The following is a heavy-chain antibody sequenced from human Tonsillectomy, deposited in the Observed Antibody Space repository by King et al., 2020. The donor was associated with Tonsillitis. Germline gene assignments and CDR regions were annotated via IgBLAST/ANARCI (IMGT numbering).Heavy chain of an antibody. Sequence: QLVQSGAEVKKAGESLKISCKVSGYTFSSYSIAWVRQMPGKGLEWMGIIYPGDSGTRYSPSFQGQVTFSADKSISTAYLQWSSLKASDTAMYYCARGNPSDSSGDYWGQGTLVTVSS. D-gene: IGHD2-21*02. V-gene: IGHV5-51*01. J-gene: IGHJ4*02. CDR2: IYPGDSGT. CDR3: ARGNPSDSSGDY. CDR1: GYTFSSYS.